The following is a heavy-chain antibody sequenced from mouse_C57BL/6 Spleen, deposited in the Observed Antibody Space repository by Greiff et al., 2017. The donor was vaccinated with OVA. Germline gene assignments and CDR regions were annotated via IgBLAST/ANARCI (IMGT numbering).Heavy chain of an antibody. CDR1: GYTFTDYY. V-gene: IGHV1-19*01. CDR3: ARDYYGSSPYYFDY. D-gene: IGHD1-1*01. Sequence: EVQLLESGPVLVKPGASVKMSCKASGYTFTDYYMNWVKQSHGKSLEWIGVINPYNGGTSYNQKFKGKATLTVDKSSSTAYMELNSLTSEDSAVDYCARDYYGSSPYYFDYWGQGTTLTVSS. J-gene: IGHJ2*01. CDR2: INPYNGGT.